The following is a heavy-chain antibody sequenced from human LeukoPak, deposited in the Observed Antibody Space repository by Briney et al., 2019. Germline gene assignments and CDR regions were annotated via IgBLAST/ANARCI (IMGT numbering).Heavy chain of an antibody. CDR3: ARVVRSSWTLFDY. Sequence: SETLSLTCSVSGDSVARSDSYWDWIRQPPGKGLEWIGNIYYSGTTYNNPSLKSRVTIDVDTSKNQFSLKLSSVTAAEMAVYYCARVVRSSWTLFDYWGQGTLVTVSS. CDR2: IYYSGTT. D-gene: IGHD6-13*01. CDR1: GDSVARSDSY. J-gene: IGHJ4*02. V-gene: IGHV4-39*01.